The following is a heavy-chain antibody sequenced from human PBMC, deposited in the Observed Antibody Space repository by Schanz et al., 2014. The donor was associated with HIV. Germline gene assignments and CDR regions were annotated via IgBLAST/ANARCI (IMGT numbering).Heavy chain of an antibody. CDR1: GFTFSTYG. Sequence: VQLVESGGGVVQPGRSLRLSCAASGFTFSTYGMHWVRQAPGKGLEWLAFISYDGSNKYYADSVKGRFTVSRENSKNTLYLQMNSLRAEDTALYYCAKVARWDYYGMDVWGQGTAVTVSS. CDR2: ISYDGSNK. J-gene: IGHJ6*02. V-gene: IGHV3-30*18. CDR3: AKVARWDYYGMDV.